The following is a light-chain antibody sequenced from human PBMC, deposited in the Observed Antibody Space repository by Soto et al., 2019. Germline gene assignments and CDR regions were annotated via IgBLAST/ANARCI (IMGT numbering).Light chain of an antibody. CDR1: QSVSSNY. Sequence: EIVLTQSPGTLSLSPGERATLSCRASQSVSSNYLAWYQQKPGQAPRLLIYGASSRATGIPDRFSGSGSGTAFTLTISRLEPEEFAVYYCQQYDSSPWTFGQGTKVEIK. V-gene: IGKV3-20*01. J-gene: IGKJ1*01. CDR3: QQYDSSPWT. CDR2: GAS.